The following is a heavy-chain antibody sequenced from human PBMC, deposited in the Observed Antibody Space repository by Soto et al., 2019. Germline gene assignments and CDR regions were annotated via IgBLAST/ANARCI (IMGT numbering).Heavy chain of an antibody. CDR1: GFTFSSYA. CDR3: ARGGRAARRGCYYYGMDV. CDR2: ISYDGSNK. V-gene: IGHV3-30-3*01. J-gene: IGHJ6*02. D-gene: IGHD6-6*01. Sequence: PGGSLRLSCAASGFTFSSYAMHWVRQAPGKGLEWVAVISYDGSNKYYADSVKGRFTISRDNSKNTLYLQMNSLRAEDTAVYYCARGGRAARRGCYYYGMDVWGQGTTVTVSS.